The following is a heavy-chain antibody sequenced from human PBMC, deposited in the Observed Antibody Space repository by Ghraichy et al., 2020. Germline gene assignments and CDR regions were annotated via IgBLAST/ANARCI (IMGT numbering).Heavy chain of an antibody. CDR1: GYTFSDYY. D-gene: IGHD2/OR15-2a*01. CDR3: VRDKGTTWFLDY. Sequence: ASVKVSCKASGYTFSDYYIHWVRQAPGQGLEWMGRISPYNGNINYAQEFQGRVTMTTDRSITTAFMEVKSLRSDDTAVYYCVRDKGTTWFLDYWGQGTLVTVSS. V-gene: IGHV1-2*06. CDR2: ISPYNGNI. J-gene: IGHJ4*02.